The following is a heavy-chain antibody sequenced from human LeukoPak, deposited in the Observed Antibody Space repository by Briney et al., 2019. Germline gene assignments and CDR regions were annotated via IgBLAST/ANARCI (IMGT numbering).Heavy chain of an antibody. V-gene: IGHV3-30*18. J-gene: IGHJ4*02. D-gene: IGHD6-19*01. CDR1: GFTFSSYG. CDR2: ISYDGSNK. Sequence: PGGSLRLSCAASGFTFSSYGMHWVRQAPGKGLEWVAVISYDGSNKYYADSVKGRFTISGDNSKNTLYLQMNSLRVEDTAVYYCAKDGIAVAGGFDYWGQGTLVTVSS. CDR3: AKDGIAVAGGFDY.